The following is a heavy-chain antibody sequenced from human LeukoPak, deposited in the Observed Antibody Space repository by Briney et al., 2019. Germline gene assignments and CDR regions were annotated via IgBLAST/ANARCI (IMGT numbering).Heavy chain of an antibody. V-gene: IGHV3-33*01. Sequence: PGGSLRLSCAASGFTFSSFGTHWVRQAPGKGLEWVTVIWHDGSDKYYADSVKGRFTISRDNSKNTLYLQMNSLRAEDTAVYYCARDHGLGYYGMDVWGQGTTVTVSS. CDR3: ARDHGLGYYGMDV. CDR1: GFTFSSFG. J-gene: IGHJ6*02. CDR2: IWHDGSDK. D-gene: IGHD6-6*01.